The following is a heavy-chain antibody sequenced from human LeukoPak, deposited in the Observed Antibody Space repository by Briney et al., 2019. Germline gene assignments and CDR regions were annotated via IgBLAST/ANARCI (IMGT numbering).Heavy chain of an antibody. CDR3: ARTPTYYDSSGYSLEWFDP. Sequence: SETLSLTCTVSGGSVSSGSYYWSWIRQPPGKGLEWIGYIYYSGSTNYNPSLKSRVTISVDTSKNQFSLKLSSVTAADTAVYYCARTPTYYDSSGYSLEWFDPWGQGTLVTVSS. V-gene: IGHV4-61*01. CDR2: IYYSGST. D-gene: IGHD3-22*01. J-gene: IGHJ5*02. CDR1: GGSVSSGSYY.